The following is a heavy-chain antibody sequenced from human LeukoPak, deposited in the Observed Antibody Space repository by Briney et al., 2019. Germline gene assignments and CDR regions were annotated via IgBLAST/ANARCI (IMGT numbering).Heavy chain of an antibody. V-gene: IGHV3-23*01. CDR2: ISGSGGST. J-gene: IGHJ4*02. CDR3: AKLQSGYSGYDPSGY. CDR1: GFTFSSYA. Sequence: GGSLRLSCAASGFTFSSYAMSWVRQAPGKGLEWVSAISGSGGSTYYADSVKGRFTISRDNSKNTLYLQMNSLGAEDTAVYYCAKLQSGYSGYDPSGYWGQGTLVTVSS. D-gene: IGHD5-12*01.